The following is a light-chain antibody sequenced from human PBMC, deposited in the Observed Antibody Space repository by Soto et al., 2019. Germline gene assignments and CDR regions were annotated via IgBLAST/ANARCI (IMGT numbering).Light chain of an antibody. J-gene: IGKJ1*01. Sequence: DIVLTQSPLSLPVTPGEPASISCRSSQSLLHRSGYHYLDWYLQKPGQSRQLLIYLGSNRATGVPDRFSGSGSGTDFTLKISRVEAEDVGVYYCLHALQPPPAFGQGTKVEIK. CDR2: LGS. V-gene: IGKV2-28*01. CDR3: LHALQPPPA. CDR1: QSLLHRSGYHY.